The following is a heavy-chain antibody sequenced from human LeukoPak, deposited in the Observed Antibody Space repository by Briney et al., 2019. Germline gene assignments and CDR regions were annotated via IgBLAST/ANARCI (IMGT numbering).Heavy chain of an antibody. CDR1: GFTFSSCS. CDR3: ARELDNWDDAYHDAFDI. V-gene: IGHV3-21*01. J-gene: IGHJ3*02. CDR2: ISSSSSNI. D-gene: IGHD1-20*01. Sequence: PGGSLRLSCAASGFTFSSCSMNWVRQAPGKGLEWVSSISSSSSNIFYADSVKGRFTISRDNAKNALYLQMNSLRAEDTAVYYCARELDNWDDAYHDAFDIWGQGTMVTVSS.